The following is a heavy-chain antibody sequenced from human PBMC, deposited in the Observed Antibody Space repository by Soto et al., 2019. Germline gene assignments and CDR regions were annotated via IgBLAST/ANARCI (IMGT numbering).Heavy chain of an antibody. CDR1: GFTFDDYA. J-gene: IGHJ5*02. CDR3: AKDLAVIAAAGTGFDP. Sequence: GGSLRLSCAASGFTFDDYAMHWVRQAPGKGLEWVSGISWNSGSIGYADSVKGRFTISRDNAKNSLYLQMNSLRAEDTALYYCAKDLAVIAAAGTGFDPWGQGTLVTVSS. D-gene: IGHD6-13*01. V-gene: IGHV3-9*01. CDR2: ISWNSGSI.